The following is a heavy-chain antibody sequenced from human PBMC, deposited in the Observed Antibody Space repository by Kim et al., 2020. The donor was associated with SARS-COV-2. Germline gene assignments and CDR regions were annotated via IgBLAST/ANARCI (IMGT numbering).Heavy chain of an antibody. J-gene: IGHJ4*02. D-gene: IGHD3-9*01. CDR3: ARSDRYDILTGYYSY. V-gene: IGHV3-30*01. Sequence: DSVKGRVTISRDNSKNTLYLQMNSLRAEDTAVYYCARSDRYDILTGYYSYWGQGTLVTVSS.